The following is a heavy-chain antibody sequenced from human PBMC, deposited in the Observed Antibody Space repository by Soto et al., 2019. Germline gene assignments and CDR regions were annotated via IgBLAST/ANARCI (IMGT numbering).Heavy chain of an antibody. D-gene: IGHD6-6*01. J-gene: IGHJ6*03. V-gene: IGHV1-69*08. Sequence: QVQLVQSGAEVKKPGSSVKVSCNASGGTFSSYTISWVRQAPGQGLEWMGRIIPILGIAHYAQKFQGRVTITADKSTSTAYMELSSLRSEDTAVYYCVRDFNAVAARYYYYYYIDVWGKGTTVTVSS. CDR1: GGTFSSYT. CDR3: VRDFNAVAARYYYYYYIDV. CDR2: IIPILGIA.